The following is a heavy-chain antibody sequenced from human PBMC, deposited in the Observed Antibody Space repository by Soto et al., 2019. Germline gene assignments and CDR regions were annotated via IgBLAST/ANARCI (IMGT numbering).Heavy chain of an antibody. D-gene: IGHD3-10*01. CDR1: GFTFSSYA. Sequence: PGGSLRLSCAASGFTFSSYAMSWVRQAPGKGLEWVSAISGSGGSTYYADSVKGRFTTSRDNSKNTLYLQMNSLRAEDTAVYYCAKEYVLLFFGEYYAGDAFVISCPAPMVTV. CDR2: ISGSGGST. CDR3: AKEYVLLFFGEYYAGDAFVI. J-gene: IGHJ3*02. V-gene: IGHV3-23*01.